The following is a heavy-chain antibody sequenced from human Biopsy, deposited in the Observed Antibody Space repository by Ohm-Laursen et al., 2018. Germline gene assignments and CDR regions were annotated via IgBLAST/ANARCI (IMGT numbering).Heavy chain of an antibody. J-gene: IGHJ4*02. V-gene: IGHV4-31*03. CDR1: GGSISVDGYY. D-gene: IGHD1-26*01. Sequence: TLSLTCTVSGGSISVDGYYWAWIRQLPGKGLDWIGYIYHSGTTYYNPSLKSRLTMSVDTSKNEFSLRLRSVTAADTAVYFCATFRASWDTTQGGDYWGQGTLATVSS. CDR3: ATFRASWDTTQGGDY. CDR2: IYHSGTT.